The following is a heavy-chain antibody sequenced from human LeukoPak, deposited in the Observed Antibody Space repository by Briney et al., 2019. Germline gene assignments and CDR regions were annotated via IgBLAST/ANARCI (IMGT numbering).Heavy chain of an antibody. CDR3: ARSHSGPSGWYVLWYFDL. D-gene: IGHD6-19*01. V-gene: IGHV4-4*09. CDR1: GGSVSSYY. CDR2: IYNSENT. Sequence: SETLSLTCTVSGGSVSSYYWSWIRQPPGKGLEWIGYIYNSENTKYNSSLESRVTISVDTSKNQFFLKLSSVTAADTAVYYCARSHSGPSGWYVLWYFDLWGRGTLVTVSS. J-gene: IGHJ2*01.